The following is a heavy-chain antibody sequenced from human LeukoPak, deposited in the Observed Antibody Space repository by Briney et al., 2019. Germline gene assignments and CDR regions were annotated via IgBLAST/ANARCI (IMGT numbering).Heavy chain of an antibody. Sequence: ASVKVSCKAPGDTFTSYYMQWVRQAPGQGLEWMGIINPSGDSTSYAQKFQGRVTMTRDTSTSTVYMELRSLRSEDTAVYYCARGTTDQLPQVDYWGQGTPVTVSS. V-gene: IGHV1-46*01. CDR3: ARGTTDQLPQVDY. CDR1: GDTFTSYY. J-gene: IGHJ4*02. D-gene: IGHD2-2*01. CDR2: INPSGDST.